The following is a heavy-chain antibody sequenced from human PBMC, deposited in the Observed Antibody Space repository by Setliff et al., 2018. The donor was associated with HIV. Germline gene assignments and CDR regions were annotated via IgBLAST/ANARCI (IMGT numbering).Heavy chain of an antibody. CDR3: ARDSGQWLEPGYNWFDP. Sequence: PGGSLRLSCAASGFTFSTYWMSWFRQAPGKGLEWVSTIYSDGSTYYADSVKGRFTISRDNSKSTLYLQMKSLRVEDTAVYYCARDSGQWLEPGYNWFDPWGQGTLVTVSS. CDR1: GFTFSTYW. J-gene: IGHJ5*02. V-gene: IGHV3-53*01. D-gene: IGHD6-19*01. CDR2: IYSDGST.